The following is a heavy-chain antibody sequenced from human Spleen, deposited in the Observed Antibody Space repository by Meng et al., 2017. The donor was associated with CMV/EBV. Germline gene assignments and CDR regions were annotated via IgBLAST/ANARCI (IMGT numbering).Heavy chain of an antibody. Sequence: NTAACDLIRQSPSRGLEWLGRPYHRSKWYYDYALSVKSRIAINPDTSKNQFSLHLNSVTPEDTAIYYCARAMNWNYGLGPIGKWFDPWGQGTLVTVSS. CDR3: ARAMNWNYGLGPIGKWFDP. CDR2: PYHRSKWYY. V-gene: IGHV6-1*01. J-gene: IGHJ5*02. D-gene: IGHD1-7*01. CDR1: NTAA.